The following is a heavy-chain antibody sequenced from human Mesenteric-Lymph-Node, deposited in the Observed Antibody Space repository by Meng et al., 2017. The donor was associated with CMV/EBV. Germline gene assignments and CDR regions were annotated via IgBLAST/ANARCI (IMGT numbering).Heavy chain of an antibody. CDR2: IYYNGST. CDR3: ARDTDFWSGYSSRGYYYGMDV. V-gene: IGHV4-39*07. J-gene: IGHJ6*02. Sequence: SETLSLTCTVSGGSISSSSYYWGWIRQPPGKGLEWIGSIYYNGSTYYNPSLKSRVTISVDTSKNQFSLKLSSVTAADTAVYYCARDTDFWSGYSSRGYYYGMDVWGQGTTVTVSS. D-gene: IGHD3-3*01. CDR1: GGSISSSSYY.